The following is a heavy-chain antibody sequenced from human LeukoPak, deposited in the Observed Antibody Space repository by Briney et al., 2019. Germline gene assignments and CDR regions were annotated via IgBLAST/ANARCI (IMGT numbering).Heavy chain of an antibody. CDR2: INHSGST. CDR1: GVSFSGYY. J-gene: IGHJ4*02. D-gene: IGHD5-18*01. CDR3: ARGEGDTAMPFDY. Sequence: SETLSLTCAVYGVSFSGYYWSWVRQPPGKGLEWIGEINHSGSTNYNPSLKSRVTISVDTSKNQFSLKRSSVTAADTAVYYRARGEGDTAMPFDYWGQGTLVTVSS. V-gene: IGHV4-34*01.